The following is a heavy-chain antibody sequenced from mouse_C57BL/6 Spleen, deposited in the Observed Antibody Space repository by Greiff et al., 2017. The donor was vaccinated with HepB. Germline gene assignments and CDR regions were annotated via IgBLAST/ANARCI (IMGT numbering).Heavy chain of an antibody. CDR2: SRNKANDYTT. J-gene: IGHJ4*01. CDR1: GFTFSDFY. V-gene: IGHV7-1*01. CDR3: ARGGAMDY. Sequence: EVHLVESGGGLVQSGRSLRLSCATSGFTFSDFYMEWVRQAPGKGLEWIAASRNKANDYTTEYSASVKGRFIVSRDTSQSILYLQMNALRAEDTAIYYCARGGAMDYWGQGTSVTVSS.